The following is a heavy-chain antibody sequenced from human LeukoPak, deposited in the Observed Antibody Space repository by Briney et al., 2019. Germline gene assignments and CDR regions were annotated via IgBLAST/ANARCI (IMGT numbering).Heavy chain of an antibody. Sequence: GRSLRLSCAASGFTFSSYAMHWVRQAPGKGLEWVAVISYDGSNKYYADSVKGRFTISRDNSKNTLYLQMNSLRAEDTAVYYCARERLGWGFDYWGQGTLVTVSS. V-gene: IGHV3-30-3*01. J-gene: IGHJ4*02. CDR2: ISYDGSNK. CDR1: GFTFSSYA. D-gene: IGHD6-19*01. CDR3: ARERLGWGFDY.